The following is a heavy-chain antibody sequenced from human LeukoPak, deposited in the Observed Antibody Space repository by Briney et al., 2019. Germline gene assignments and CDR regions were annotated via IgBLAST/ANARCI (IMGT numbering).Heavy chain of an antibody. V-gene: IGHV3-21*01. CDR3: AKRDDGIDY. CDR2: ISSSSSYI. J-gene: IGHJ4*02. D-gene: IGHD1-26*01. CDR1: GFTFSSYS. Sequence: PGGSLGLSCAASGFTFSSYSMNWVRQAPGKGLEWVSSISSSSSYIYYADSVKGRFTISRDNAKNSLYLQMNSLRAEDTAVYYCAKRDDGIDYWGQGTLVTVSS.